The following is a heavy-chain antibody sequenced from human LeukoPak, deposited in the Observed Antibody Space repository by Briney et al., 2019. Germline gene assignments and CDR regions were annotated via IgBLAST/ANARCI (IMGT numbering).Heavy chain of an antibody. Sequence: ASVKVSCKASGYTFTGYYMHWVRQAPGQGLEWMGWINPNSGGTNYAQKFQGRVTMTRDTSISTAYMELSRLRSDDTAVYYCARERRVAVAGTGAFDIWGQGTMVTVSS. CDR2: INPNSGGT. V-gene: IGHV1-2*02. CDR3: ARERRVAVAGTGAFDI. J-gene: IGHJ3*02. CDR1: GYTFTGYY. D-gene: IGHD6-19*01.